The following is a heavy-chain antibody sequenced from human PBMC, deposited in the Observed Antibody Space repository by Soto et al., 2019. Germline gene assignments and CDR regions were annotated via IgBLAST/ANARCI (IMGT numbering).Heavy chain of an antibody. CDR2: ISSTTNYI. CDR3: ARESEDLPSNFDY. CDR1: GFTFTRYS. V-gene: IGHV3-21*06. Sequence: GGSLRLSCAASGFTFTRYSMNWVRQAPGKGLEWVSSISSTTNYIYYGDSMKGRFTISRDNAKNSLYLEMNSLRAEDTAVYYCARESEDLPSNFDYWGQGTLVTVSS. J-gene: IGHJ4*02.